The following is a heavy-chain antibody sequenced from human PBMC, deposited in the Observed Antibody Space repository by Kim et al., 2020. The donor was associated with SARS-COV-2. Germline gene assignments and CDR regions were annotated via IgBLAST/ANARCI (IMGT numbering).Heavy chain of an antibody. V-gene: IGHV4-4*02. CDR2: SYHSGRT. Sequence: SETLSLTCAVSGDSISSVNWWTWVRQPPGKGLELIGESYHSGRTNYNPSLKSRVTISLDRSKNHFSLNLSSVTAADTAMYYCARGTLLDWTIFWFDPWGQGTLVTVSS. CDR3: ARGTLLDWTIFWFDP. CDR1: GDSISSVNW. J-gene: IGHJ5*02. D-gene: IGHD3-3*01.